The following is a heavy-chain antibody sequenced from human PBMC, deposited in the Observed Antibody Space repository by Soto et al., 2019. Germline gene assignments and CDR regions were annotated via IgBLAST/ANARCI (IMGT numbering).Heavy chain of an antibody. D-gene: IGHD1-20*01. V-gene: IGHV3-21*02. CDR2: IDSSSVYI. Sequence: EVQLVESGGGLVKPGGSLRLPCAASGFSFSDYSMNWVRQAPGKRLEWVSSIDSSSVYIYYADSLKGRFTISRDNAKNSLYLQMNSLRAEDTAVYYCVRESISGTGWFDPWGQGTLVTVSS. CDR3: VRESISGTGWFDP. CDR1: GFSFSDYS. J-gene: IGHJ5*02.